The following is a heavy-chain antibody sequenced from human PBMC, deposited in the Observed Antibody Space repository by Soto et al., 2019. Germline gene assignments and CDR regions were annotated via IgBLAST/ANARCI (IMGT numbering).Heavy chain of an antibody. Sequence: QITLKESGPTLVKPTQTLTLTCTFSGFSLTSGVVGVGWIRQPPGEALEWLALIYWNDEQYYNPSLRNRLTHTRDTSKNQAVLTMTNMHPVDTATYYCAHRLPGPSGYDVWGQGTTVTVSS. CDR3: AHRLPGPSGYDV. D-gene: IGHD6-13*01. V-gene: IGHV2-5*01. J-gene: IGHJ6*02. CDR2: IYWNDEQ. CDR1: GFSLTSGVVG.